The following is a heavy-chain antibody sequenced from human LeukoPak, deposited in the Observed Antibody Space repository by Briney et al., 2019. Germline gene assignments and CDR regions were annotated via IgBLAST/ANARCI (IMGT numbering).Heavy chain of an antibody. J-gene: IGHJ5*02. V-gene: IGHV1-2*02. CDR1: GYTFTGYY. Sequence: ASVKVSCKASGYTFTGYYMHWVRQAPGQGLEWMGWINPNSGGTNYAQKFQGRVTMTRDTSISTAYMELSRLRSDDTAVYYCARDGSSEGITGTTGWFDPWGQGTLVTVSS. CDR2: INPNSGGT. D-gene: IGHD1-20*01. CDR3: ARDGSSEGITGTTGWFDP.